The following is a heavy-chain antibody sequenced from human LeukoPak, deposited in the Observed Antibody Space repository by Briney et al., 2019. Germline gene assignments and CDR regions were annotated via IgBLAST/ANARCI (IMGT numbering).Heavy chain of an antibody. CDR3: ARKSSGYYPD. Sequence: SGGSLRLSCAASGFTFSSYAMSWVRQAPGKGLGWVSSISSSSSYIYYADSVKGRFTISRDNAKNSLYLQMNSLRAEDTAVYYCARKSSGYYPDWGQGTLVTVSS. CDR2: ISSSSSYI. CDR1: GFTFSSYA. D-gene: IGHD3-22*01. V-gene: IGHV3-21*01. J-gene: IGHJ4*02.